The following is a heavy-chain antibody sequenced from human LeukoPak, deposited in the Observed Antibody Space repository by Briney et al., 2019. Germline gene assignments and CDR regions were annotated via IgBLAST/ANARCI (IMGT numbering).Heavy chain of an antibody. Sequence: GGSLRLSCAASGFTFSSYAMSWVRQAPGKGLEWVSAISGSGGSTYYADSVKGRFTISRDNSKNTLYLQMNSLRAEDTAVCYCAKPDPGSYCSSTSCYPYYYYYYMDVWGKGTTVTVSS. CDR2: ISGSGGST. D-gene: IGHD2-2*01. V-gene: IGHV3-23*01. CDR3: AKPDPGSYCSSTSCYPYYYYYYMDV. J-gene: IGHJ6*03. CDR1: GFTFSSYA.